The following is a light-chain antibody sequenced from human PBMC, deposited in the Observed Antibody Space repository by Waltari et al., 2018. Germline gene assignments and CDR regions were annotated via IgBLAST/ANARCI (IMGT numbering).Light chain of an antibody. J-gene: IGKJ3*01. CDR2: GAS. CDR3: QQYGSSPGFT. CDR1: QSVRSSY. Sequence: EIVLTQSPGTLSLSPGARATLSCRASQSVRSSYLAWYQQKPGQAPRLLISGASSRATGIPDRFSGSGSGTDFTLTISRLEPEDFAVYYCQQYGSSPGFTFGPGTKVDIK. V-gene: IGKV3-20*01.